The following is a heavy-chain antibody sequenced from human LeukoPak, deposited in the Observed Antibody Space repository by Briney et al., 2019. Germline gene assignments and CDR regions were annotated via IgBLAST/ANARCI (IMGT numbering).Heavy chain of an antibody. Sequence: PGGSLRLSCAASGFTFSSYAMSWVRQAPGKGLEWVSAISGSGGSTYYADSVKGRFTISRDNSKNTLYLQMNSLRAEDTAAYYCAKDGVAAAGTYLEYFQHWGQGTLVTVSS. CDR2: ISGSGGST. V-gene: IGHV3-23*01. J-gene: IGHJ1*01. CDR1: GFTFSSYA. D-gene: IGHD6-13*01. CDR3: AKDGVAAAGTYLEYFQH.